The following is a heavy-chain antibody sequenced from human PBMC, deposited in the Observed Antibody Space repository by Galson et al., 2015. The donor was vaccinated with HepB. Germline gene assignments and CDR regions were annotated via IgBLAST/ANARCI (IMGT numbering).Heavy chain of an antibody. CDR1: GGTFNNYA. V-gene: IGHV1-69*13. Sequence: SVKVSCKASGGTFNNYATSWVRQAPGQGLEWMGGVIPISGTTNYAQKLQGRVTITADESTSTAYMVLSSLRSEDTAVYYCAGGRNDYVRASYRPPSSYYGLDVWGQGTTVTVSS. J-gene: IGHJ6*02. D-gene: IGHD3-16*02. CDR3: AGGRNDYVRASYRPPSSYYGLDV. CDR2: VIPISGTT.